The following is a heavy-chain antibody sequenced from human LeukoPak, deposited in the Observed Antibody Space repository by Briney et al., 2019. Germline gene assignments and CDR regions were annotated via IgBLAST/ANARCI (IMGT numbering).Heavy chain of an antibody. V-gene: IGHV3-23*01. D-gene: IGHD4-17*01. Sequence: GGSLRLSCAASGFTVSDHYMSWSRQAPGKGLEWVSAISGSGGSTYYADFVKGRFTISRDNSKNTLYLQMNSLRAEDTAVYYCAKGLTVTTLGYYFDYWGQGTLVTVSS. CDR2: ISGSGGST. CDR1: GFTVSDHY. CDR3: AKGLTVTTLGYYFDY. J-gene: IGHJ4*02.